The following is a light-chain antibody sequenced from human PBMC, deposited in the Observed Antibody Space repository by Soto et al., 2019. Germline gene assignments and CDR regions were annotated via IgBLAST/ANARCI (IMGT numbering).Light chain of an antibody. V-gene: IGKV3-15*01. CDR2: RVS. CDR1: QSVGSTY. CDR3: QQYNNGPRT. Sequence: EIVMTQSRATVSLSPWERARLCSPASQSVGSTYLAWYQQRPGQAPRRLLYRVSHRATGIPARFSGSGSGTEFTLTSSSVQSDDFAVYYCQQYNNGPRTFGQGTKVDIK. J-gene: IGKJ1*01.